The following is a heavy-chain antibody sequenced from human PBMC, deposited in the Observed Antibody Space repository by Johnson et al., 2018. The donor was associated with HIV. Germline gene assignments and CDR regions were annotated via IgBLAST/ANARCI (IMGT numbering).Heavy chain of an antibody. V-gene: IGHV3-30*04. J-gene: IGHJ3*02. D-gene: IGHD5-24*01. Sequence: VQLVESGGGVVQPRRSLRLSCAASGFAFSTYTMHWVRQAPGKGLEWVALISYDGSKKYYADSVKGRFTISRDNSKNTLYLQMNSLRAEDTAVYYCARETRDGPAFDIWGQGTMVTVSS. CDR2: ISYDGSKK. CDR1: GFAFSTYT. CDR3: ARETRDGPAFDI.